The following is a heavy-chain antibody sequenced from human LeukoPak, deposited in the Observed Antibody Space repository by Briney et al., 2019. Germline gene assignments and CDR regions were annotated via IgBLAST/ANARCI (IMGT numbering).Heavy chain of an antibody. V-gene: IGHV4-61*02. CDR3: ARDASFGRDYYYDSSGYYSEGDY. CDR1: GGSISSGSYY. CDR2: IYTSGST. J-gene: IGHJ4*02. D-gene: IGHD3-22*01. Sequence: SETLSLTCTVSGGSISSGSYYWSWIRQPAGKGLEWIGRIYTSGSTNYNPSLKSRVTISVDTSKNQFSLKLSSVTAADTAVYYCARDASFGRDYYYDSSGYYSEGDYWGQGTLVTVSS.